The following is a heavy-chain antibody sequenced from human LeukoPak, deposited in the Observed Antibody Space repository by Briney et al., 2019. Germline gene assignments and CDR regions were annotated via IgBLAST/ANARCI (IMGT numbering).Heavy chain of an antibody. Sequence: GASLRLSCAASGFTFSNYVMSWVRQAPGKGLEWVSGISGSGSSTYYADSVKGRFTTSRDNSKNTLYPQMNSLRAEDTALYYCAKDKSVGSQDYGMDVWGQGTTVTVSS. CDR1: GFTFSNYV. CDR2: ISGSGSST. CDR3: AKDKSVGSQDYGMDV. V-gene: IGHV3-23*01. J-gene: IGHJ6*02. D-gene: IGHD1-26*01.